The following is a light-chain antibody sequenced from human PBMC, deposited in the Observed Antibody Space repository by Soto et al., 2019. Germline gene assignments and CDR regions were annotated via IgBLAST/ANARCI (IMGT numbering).Light chain of an antibody. V-gene: IGKV1-6*01. CDR3: LQDYNYPWT. CDR2: AAS. Sequence: AIQMTQSPSSLSASVGDRVTITCRASQGIRNDLGWYQQIPGKAPKLLIYAASTLQSGVPSSFSGSGSGTDFTLTISSLQPEDFATYYCLQDYNYPWTFGQGTKVEIK. J-gene: IGKJ1*01. CDR1: QGIRND.